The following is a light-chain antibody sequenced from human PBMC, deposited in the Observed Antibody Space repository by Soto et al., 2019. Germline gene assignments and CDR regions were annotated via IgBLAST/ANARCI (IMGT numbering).Light chain of an antibody. J-gene: IGLJ2*01. CDR1: SSDVGGYNY. V-gene: IGLV2-14*04. Sequence: CTGTSSDVGGYNYVSWYQQHPGKAPKLMIYDVTDRPSGVSNRFSGSKSGNTASLTISGLQAEDEADYYCSSYTSSSTLVVFGGGTQLTVL. CDR3: SSYTSSSTLVV. CDR2: DVT.